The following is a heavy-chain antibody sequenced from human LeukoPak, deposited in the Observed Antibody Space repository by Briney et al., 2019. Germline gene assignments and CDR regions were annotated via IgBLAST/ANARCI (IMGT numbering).Heavy chain of an antibody. CDR2: ISSSSSYI. J-gene: IGHJ4*02. V-gene: IGHV3-21*04. CDR3: AKDPMAAGTIYFDY. Sequence: GGSLRLSCAASGFTFSSYSMNWVRQAPGKGLEWVSSISSSSSYIYYADSVKGRFTISRDNAKNSLYLQMNSLRAEDTAVYYCAKDPMAAGTIYFDYWGQGTLVTVSS. CDR1: GFTFSSYS. D-gene: IGHD6-13*01.